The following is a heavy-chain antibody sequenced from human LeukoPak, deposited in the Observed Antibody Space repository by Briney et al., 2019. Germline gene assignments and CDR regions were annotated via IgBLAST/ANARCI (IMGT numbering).Heavy chain of an antibody. V-gene: IGHV3-53*04. D-gene: IGHD4-17*01. CDR3: ARYGDYGSDAFDI. J-gene: IGHJ3*02. Sequence: GGSLRLSCAAPGFTVSSNYMSWVRQAPGKGLEWVSVIYSGGSTYYADSVKGRFTISRHSSKNTLYLQMNSLRAEDTAVYHCARYGDYGSDAFDIWGQGTMVTVSS. CDR1: GFTVSSNY. CDR2: IYSGGST.